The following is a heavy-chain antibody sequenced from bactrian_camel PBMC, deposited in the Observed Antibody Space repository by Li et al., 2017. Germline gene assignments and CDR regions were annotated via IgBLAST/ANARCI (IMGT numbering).Heavy chain of an antibody. J-gene: IGHJ4*01. Sequence: VQLVESGGGAVEAGGSLTLSCTASDYTLTIYDLAWFRQTSGKEREGVAALTTSGGGTTFYADSVKGRFTISEDSAKNALYLEMNSLYPEDTAVYYCAAGGAGWPPRMSRAAYQYWGQGTQVTVS. CDR2: LTTSGGGTT. CDR3: AAGGAGWPPRMSRAAYQY. CDR1: DYTLTIYD. D-gene: IGHD5*01. V-gene: IGHV3S31*01.